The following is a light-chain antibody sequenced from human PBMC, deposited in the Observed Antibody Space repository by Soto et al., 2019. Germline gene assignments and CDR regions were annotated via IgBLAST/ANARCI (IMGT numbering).Light chain of an antibody. J-gene: IGLJ1*01. CDR3: SSYTSSSTLGL. CDR2: DVS. Sequence: QSALTQPASVSGSSGQSITISCTGTSSDVGDYNYVSWYQQHPGKAPKLMIYDVSNRPSGVSNRFSGSKSGNTASLTISGLQAEDEADYYCSSYTSSSTLGLFGTGTKLTVL. CDR1: SSDVGDYNY. V-gene: IGLV2-14*01.